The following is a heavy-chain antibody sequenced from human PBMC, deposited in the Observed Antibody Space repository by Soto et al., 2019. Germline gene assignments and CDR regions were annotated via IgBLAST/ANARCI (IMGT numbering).Heavy chain of an antibody. CDR1: GYNFNGYF. J-gene: IGHJ4*02. Sequence: QVQLVQSGVEVTKLGASVMVSCKASGYNFNGYFMHWVRQAPGQGLEWMGWLNPNTGAAAYAQRFQDRVTMTSDRSISTAYMELSRLRADDTAVYYCARGDYHLLDRGGACEYWCQGTLVTVAS. V-gene: IGHV1-2*02. CDR2: LNPNTGAA. D-gene: IGHD2-2*01. CDR3: ARGDYHLLDRGGACEY.